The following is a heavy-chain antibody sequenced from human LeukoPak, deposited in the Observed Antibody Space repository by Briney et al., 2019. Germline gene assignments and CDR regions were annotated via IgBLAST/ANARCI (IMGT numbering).Heavy chain of an antibody. CDR2: IYYSGST. D-gene: IGHD4-17*01. CDR1: GGSISSYY. CDR3: ARDLNSLRGYGDFDLYHTWFDP. J-gene: IGHJ5*02. V-gene: IGHV4-59*01. Sequence: PSETLSLTCTVSGGSISSYYWSWIRQPPGKGLEWIGYIYYSGSTNYNPSLKSRVTISVDTSKNQFSLKLSSVTAADTAVYYCARDLNSLRGYGDFDLYHTWFDPWGQGTLVTVSS.